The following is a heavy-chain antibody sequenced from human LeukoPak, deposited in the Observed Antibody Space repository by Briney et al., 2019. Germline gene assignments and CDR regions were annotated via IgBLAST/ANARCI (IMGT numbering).Heavy chain of an antibody. CDR3: ARVAKERVGGVYYFDY. CDR2: ICTAGDT. CDR1: GFTFSDYD. V-gene: IGHV3-13*01. J-gene: IGHJ4*02. Sequence: PGGSLTLSCAASGFTFSDYDMRWVRQATGKGLEWISAICTAGDTYYTGSVKGRFTISRENAKNSLYLQMNSLRAGDTAVYYCARVAKERVGGVYYFDYWGQGTLITVSS. D-gene: IGHD1-1*01.